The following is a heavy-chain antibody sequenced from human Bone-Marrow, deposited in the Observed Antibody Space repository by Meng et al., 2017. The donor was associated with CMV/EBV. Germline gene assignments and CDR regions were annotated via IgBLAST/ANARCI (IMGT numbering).Heavy chain of an antibody. V-gene: IGHV1-46*01. J-gene: IGHJ6*02. CDR3: ARDVWFGELDV. Sequence: ASVKVSCKASGYTFTSYYMHWVRQAPGQGLEWMGIINPSGGSTSYAQKLQGRVTMTRDTSTSTVYMELSSLRSEDTAVYYCARDVWFGELDVWGQGTTVTVSS. CDR1: GYTFTSYY. D-gene: IGHD3-10*01. CDR2: INPSGGST.